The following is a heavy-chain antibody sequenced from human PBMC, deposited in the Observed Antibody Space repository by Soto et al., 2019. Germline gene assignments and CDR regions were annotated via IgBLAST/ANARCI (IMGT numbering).Heavy chain of an antibody. D-gene: IGHD6-6*01. Sequence: GGSLRLSCAASGFTVSSNYMNWVRQAPGKGLEWVSVIYGGGTTYYADSVKGRFTISRDNSKNTLYLQMNSLRAEDTAVYYCARTAYSTSSPCFDPWGQRTLVTVSS. J-gene: IGHJ5*02. CDR3: ARTAYSTSSPCFDP. CDR1: GFTVSSNY. V-gene: IGHV3-53*01. CDR2: IYGGGTT.